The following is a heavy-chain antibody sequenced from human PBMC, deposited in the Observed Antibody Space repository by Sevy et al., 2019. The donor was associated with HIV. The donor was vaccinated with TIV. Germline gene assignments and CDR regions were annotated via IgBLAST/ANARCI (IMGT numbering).Heavy chain of an antibody. CDR1: GYTFTGYY. D-gene: IGHD5-18*01. Sequence: ASVKVSCKASGYTFTGYYMHWVRQAPGQGLEWMGWINPNSGGTNYAQKFQGWVTMTRDTSISTAYMELSRLRSDDTAVYYCVRGREDTAMGHYYYYGMDVWGQGTTVTVSS. V-gene: IGHV1-2*04. J-gene: IGHJ6*02. CDR2: INPNSGGT. CDR3: VRGREDTAMGHYYYYGMDV.